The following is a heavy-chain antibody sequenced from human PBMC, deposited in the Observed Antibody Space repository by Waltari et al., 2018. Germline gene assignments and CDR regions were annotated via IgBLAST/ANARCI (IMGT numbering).Heavy chain of an antibody. Sequence: QVQLQESGPGLVKPSDTLSLTCTVSGGSLSSYYWSWIRQPPGKGLEWIGYIYYSGSTNYNPSLKSRVTISVDTSKNQFSLKLSSVTAADTAVYYCARWLGIGSRGFDPWGQGTLVTVSS. CDR3: ARWLGIGSRGFDP. CDR2: IYYSGST. V-gene: IGHV4-59*07. D-gene: IGHD6-19*01. CDR1: GGSLSSYY. J-gene: IGHJ5*02.